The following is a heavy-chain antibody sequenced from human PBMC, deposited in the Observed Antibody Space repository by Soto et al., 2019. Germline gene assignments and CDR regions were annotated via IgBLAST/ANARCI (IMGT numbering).Heavy chain of an antibody. CDR2: ISESGGST. J-gene: IGHJ5*01. D-gene: IGHD2-2*01. V-gene: IGHV3-23*01. Sequence: GGCLRLSCVGSGFTFSPYAMSWVRQAPGKGLEWVSGISESGGSTHYADSVRGRFAISRDNSKNTVYLQMNSLRAEDTAVSYCAKDLVAAAASCGHGT. CDR1: GFTFSPYA. CDR3: AKDLVAAAAS.